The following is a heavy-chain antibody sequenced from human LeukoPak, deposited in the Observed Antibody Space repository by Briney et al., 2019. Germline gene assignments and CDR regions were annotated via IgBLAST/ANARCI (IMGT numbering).Heavy chain of an antibody. D-gene: IGHD3-22*01. V-gene: IGHV3-21*01. CDR2: TSSSSNSI. CDR1: GFTFTSYN. Sequence: GGSLRLSCAASGFTFTSYNMNWVRQAPGKGLEWVSSTSSSSNSIYYADSVKGRLTIYRDNTKNSLYLQMNSLRAEDTAVYYCARGTSYYDTSGYYPFDYWGQGTLVTVSS. J-gene: IGHJ4*02. CDR3: ARGTSYYDTSGYYPFDY.